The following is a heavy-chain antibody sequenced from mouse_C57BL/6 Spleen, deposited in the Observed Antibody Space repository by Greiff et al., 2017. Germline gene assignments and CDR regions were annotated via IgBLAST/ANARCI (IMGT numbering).Heavy chain of an antibody. Sequence: VQLQESGAELARPGASVKLSCKASGYTFTSYGISWVKQRTGQGLEWIGEIYPRSGNTYYNEKFKGKATLTADKSSSTAYMELRSLTSEDSAVYFCARFDSNFYAMDYWGQGTSVTVSS. D-gene: IGHD2-5*01. CDR3: ARFDSNFYAMDY. V-gene: IGHV1-81*01. CDR1: GYTFTSYG. CDR2: IYPRSGNT. J-gene: IGHJ4*01.